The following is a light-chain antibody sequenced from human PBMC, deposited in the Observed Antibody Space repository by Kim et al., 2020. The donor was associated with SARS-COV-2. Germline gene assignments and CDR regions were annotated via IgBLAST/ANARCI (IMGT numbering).Light chain of an antibody. CDR1: NIGSKN. CDR3: QVWDSSLLV. J-gene: IGLJ3*02. CDR2: RDS. V-gene: IGLV3-9*01. Sequence: VALGQTARIPCGGNNIGSKNVHWYQQKPGQAPVLVIYRDSNRPSGIPERFSGSNSGNTATLTISRAQAGDEADYYCQVWDSSLLVFGGGTQLTVL.